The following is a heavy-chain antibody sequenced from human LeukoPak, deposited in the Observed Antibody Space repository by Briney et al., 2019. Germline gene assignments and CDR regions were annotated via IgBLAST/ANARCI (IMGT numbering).Heavy chain of an antibody. J-gene: IGHJ5*02. CDR3: ARDTDRRSSPGSWFDP. V-gene: IGHV4-39*07. Sequence: SETLSLTCTVSGGSISSGSYYWGWIRQPPGKGLEWIGSLYYSGSTYYNPSLKSRVTISLDTSKNQFSLRLSSVTAADTAVYYCARDTDRRSSPGSWFDPWGQGTLVTVSS. CDR2: LYYSGST. D-gene: IGHD2-15*01. CDR1: GGSISSGSYY.